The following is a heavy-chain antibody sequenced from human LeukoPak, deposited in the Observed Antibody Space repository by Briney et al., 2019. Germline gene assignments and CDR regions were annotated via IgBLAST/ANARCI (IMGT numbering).Heavy chain of an antibody. D-gene: IGHD3-22*01. V-gene: IGHV3-9*01. Sequence: PGRSLRLSCATSGFTFDDYAMHWVRQAPGKGLEWVSGISWNSGSIGYADSVKGRFTISRDNSKNTLYLQMNSLRAEDTAVYYCANGLDYYDSSGSAFDYWGQGTLVTVSS. CDR1: GFTFDDYA. CDR3: ANGLDYYDSSGSAFDY. CDR2: ISWNSGSI. J-gene: IGHJ4*02.